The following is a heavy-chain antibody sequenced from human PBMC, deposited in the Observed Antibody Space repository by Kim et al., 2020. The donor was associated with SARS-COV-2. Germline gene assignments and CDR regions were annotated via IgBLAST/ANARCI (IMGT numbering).Heavy chain of an antibody. Sequence: GGSLRLSCAASGFTFSSYGMHWVRQAPGKGLEWVAVISYDGSNKYYADSVKGRFTISRDNSKNTLYLQMNSLRAEDTAVYYCAKDVGGQWFGEKYYFDYWGQGTLVTVSS. CDR1: GFTFSSYG. CDR2: ISYDGSNK. D-gene: IGHD3-10*01. CDR3: AKDVGGQWFGEKYYFDY. J-gene: IGHJ4*02. V-gene: IGHV3-30*18.